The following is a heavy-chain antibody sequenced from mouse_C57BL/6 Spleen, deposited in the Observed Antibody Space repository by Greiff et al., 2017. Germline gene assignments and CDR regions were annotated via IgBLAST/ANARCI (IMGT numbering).Heavy chain of an antibody. D-gene: IGHD2-2*01. V-gene: IGHV1-47*01. CDR2: FHPYNDDT. CDR1: GYTFTTYP. Sequence: VKLMESGAELVKPGASVKMSCKASGYTFTTYPIEWMKQNHGKSLEWIGNFHPYNDDTKYNEKFKGKATLTVEKSSSTVYLELSRLTSDDSAVYYCARRGYEDYYAMDYWGQGTSVTVSS. CDR3: ARRGYEDYYAMDY. J-gene: IGHJ4*01.